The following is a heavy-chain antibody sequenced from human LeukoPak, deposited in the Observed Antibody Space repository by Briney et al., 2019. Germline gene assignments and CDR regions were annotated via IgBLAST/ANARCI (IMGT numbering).Heavy chain of an antibody. J-gene: IGHJ4*02. D-gene: IGHD5-18*01. Sequence: GGSLRLSCAASGFTVSSNYMSWVRQAPGEGLEWVSAIYSGGSTYYADSVKGRFTISRDNSKNTLYLQMNSLRAEDTAVYYCARAQRGYSYLLDYWGQGTLVTVSS. V-gene: IGHV3-66*01. CDR2: IYSGGST. CDR3: ARAQRGYSYLLDY. CDR1: GFTVSSNY.